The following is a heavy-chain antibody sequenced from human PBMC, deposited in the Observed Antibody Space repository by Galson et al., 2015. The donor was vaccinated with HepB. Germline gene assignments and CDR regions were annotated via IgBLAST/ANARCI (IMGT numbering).Heavy chain of an antibody. Sequence: SVKVSCKASGYIFTNYYMVWVRQAPGQGLEWMGWIDPKSGGTNYAQEFQGRVTMTRDTSITTAYMELSRLTSDDTAVYFCARAAPGLFYFDFWGQGTLVTVSS. J-gene: IGHJ4*02. D-gene: IGHD6-25*01. CDR2: IDPKSGGT. CDR1: GYIFTNYY. V-gene: IGHV1-2*02. CDR3: ARAAPGLFYFDF.